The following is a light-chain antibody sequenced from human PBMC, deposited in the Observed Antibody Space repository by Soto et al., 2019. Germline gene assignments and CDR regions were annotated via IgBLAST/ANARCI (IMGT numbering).Light chain of an antibody. CDR3: QQYNNWPPKRT. Sequence: EVVMTQSPATLSVSPGERATLSCRASQSVSSNLAWYQQKPGQAPRLLIYGACTRVTGIPARFSGSGSGTEFTLTISSLQSEDFAVYYCQQYNNWPPKRTFGQGTKVEIK. V-gene: IGKV3-15*01. J-gene: IGKJ1*01. CDR1: QSVSSN. CDR2: GAC.